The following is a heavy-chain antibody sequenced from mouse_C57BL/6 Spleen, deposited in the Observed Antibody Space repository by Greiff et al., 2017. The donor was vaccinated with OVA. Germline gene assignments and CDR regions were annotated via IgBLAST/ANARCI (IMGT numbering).Heavy chain of an antibody. Sequence: EVQRVESGGGLVKPGGSLKLSCAASGFTFSDYGMHWVRQAPEKGLEWVAYIRSGSSTIYYADTVKGRFTISRANAKNTLFRHMTSLRSDDTAMYYCARGQKGAMDYWGQGTSVTVSS. CDR2: IRSGSSTI. CDR1: GFTFSDYG. CDR3: ARGQKGAMDY. J-gene: IGHJ4*01. V-gene: IGHV5-17*01. D-gene: IGHD3-3*01.